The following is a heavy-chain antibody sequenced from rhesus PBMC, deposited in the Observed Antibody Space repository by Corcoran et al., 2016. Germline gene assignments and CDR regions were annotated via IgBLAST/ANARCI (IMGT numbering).Heavy chain of an antibody. CDR2: IYPGDSDT. CDR3: AKGYYGKKNRFDV. J-gene: IGHJ5-1*01. V-gene: IGHV5-43*02. CDR1: GYSFPSTG. Sequence: VPLVQSGAEVTRPGESRRISCKTSGYSFPSTGHGGRARSPGEGLEWMGSIYPGDSDTKYNPSFQGHVTISADKSIGTTYLQWSSLKASDTATYYCAKGYYGKKNRFDVWGPGVLVTVSS. D-gene: IGHD4-29*01.